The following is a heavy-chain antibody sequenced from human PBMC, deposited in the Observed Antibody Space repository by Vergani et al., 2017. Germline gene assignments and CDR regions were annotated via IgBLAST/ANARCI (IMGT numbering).Heavy chain of an antibody. V-gene: IGHV3-23*01. J-gene: IGHJ4*02. CDR3: EKDDGYYDSSVDY. CDR2: ISGSGGST. CDR1: GFTFSSYA. D-gene: IGHD3-22*01. Sequence: EVQLLESGGGLVQPGGSLRLSCAASGFTFSSYAMSWVRQAPGKGLELVSAISGSGGSTYYADSVKGRFTISRDNSKNTLYLQMYSLRAEDTAVYYCEKDDGYYDSSVDYWGQGTLVTVSS.